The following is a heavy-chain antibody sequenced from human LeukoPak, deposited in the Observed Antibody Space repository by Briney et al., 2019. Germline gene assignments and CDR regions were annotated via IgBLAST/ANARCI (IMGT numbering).Heavy chain of an antibody. J-gene: IGHJ4*02. V-gene: IGHV4-34*01. CDR1: GGSFSGYY. D-gene: IGHD5-24*01. CDR2: INHSGST. Sequence: PSETLSLTCAVYGGSFSGYYWSWIRQPPGKGLEWIGEINHSGSTNYNPSLKSRVTISVDTSKNQFSLKLSSVTAADTAVYYCARDVPRDGYNYFDYWGQGTLVTVSS. CDR3: ARDVPRDGYNYFDY.